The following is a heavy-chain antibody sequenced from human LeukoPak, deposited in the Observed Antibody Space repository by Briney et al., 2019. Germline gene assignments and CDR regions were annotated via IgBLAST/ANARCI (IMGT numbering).Heavy chain of an antibody. V-gene: IGHV4-4*02. CDR2: IYHSGST. D-gene: IGHD5/OR15-5a*01. CDR3: ATLYENWFDP. CDR1: GGSISSSNW. Sequence: PSGTLSLTCAVSGGSISSSNWWSWVRPPPGKGLEWIGEIYHSGSTNYNPSHKSRVTISVDKPKNQFSLKLSSVTAADTAVYYCATLYENWFDPWGQGTLVTVSS. J-gene: IGHJ5*02.